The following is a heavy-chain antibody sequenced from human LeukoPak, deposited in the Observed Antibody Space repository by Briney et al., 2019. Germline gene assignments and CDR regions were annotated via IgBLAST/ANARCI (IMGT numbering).Heavy chain of an antibody. Sequence: SETLSLTCTVSGGSISSYYWSWIRQPPGKGLEWIGYIYYSGSTNYNPSLKSRVTISVDTSKNQFSLKLSSVTAADTAVYYCARAVSWTDYYYYMDVWGKGTTVTVSS. D-gene: IGHD6-13*01. V-gene: IGHV4-59*01. CDR2: IYYSGST. CDR1: GGSISSYY. CDR3: ARAVSWTDYYYYMDV. J-gene: IGHJ6*03.